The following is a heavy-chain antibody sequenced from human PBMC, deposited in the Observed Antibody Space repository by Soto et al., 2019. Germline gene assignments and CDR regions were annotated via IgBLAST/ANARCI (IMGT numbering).Heavy chain of an antibody. CDR1: GYIFSNYA. CDR2: INGNGAGT. Sequence: EVQLLESGGGLVQPGGSLRLSCEASGYIFSNYARAWFRQAPGQGLEWVSAINGNGAGTPYTDSVKGRFTISRDNSKNTLYLQMNSLTAEDTAVYYCAKDPNGDYLGAFDSWGQGTLVTVSS. V-gene: IGHV3-23*01. D-gene: IGHD4-17*01. J-gene: IGHJ4*01. CDR3: AKDPNGDYLGAFDS.